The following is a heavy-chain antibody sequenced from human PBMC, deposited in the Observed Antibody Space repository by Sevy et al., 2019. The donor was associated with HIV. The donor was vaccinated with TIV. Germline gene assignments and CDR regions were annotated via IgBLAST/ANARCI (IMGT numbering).Heavy chain of an antibody. Sequence: SGPTLVKPTQTLTLTCTFSGFSLSTSGVGVGWIRQPPGKALEWLGLIYWDDDKRYSPSLKSRLTITKDTSKNQVVLTMTNMDPVDTATYYCAHRPVIYDYDRRTSYYFDYWGQGTLVTVSS. CDR1: GFSLSTSGVG. V-gene: IGHV2-5*02. CDR3: AHRPVIYDYDRRTSYYFDY. J-gene: IGHJ4*02. CDR2: IYWDDDK. D-gene: IGHD5-12*01.